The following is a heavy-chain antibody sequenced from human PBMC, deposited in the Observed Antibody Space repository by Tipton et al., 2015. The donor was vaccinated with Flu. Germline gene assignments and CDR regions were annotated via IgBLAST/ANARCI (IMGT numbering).Heavy chain of an antibody. Sequence: TLSLTCPVSGDSIYFISSSTYYWAWIRQPPGKGLEWIGSGHYSEKMYYNPSLKNRVTISGDPSKNHFSLKVNSVTAADTAVYYCARSTANVVVPAALDSWGQGTLVNVSS. V-gene: IGHV4-39*07. CDR3: ARSTANVVVPAALDS. CDR1: GDSIYFISSSTYY. J-gene: IGHJ4*02. D-gene: IGHD2-2*01. CDR2: GHYSEKM.